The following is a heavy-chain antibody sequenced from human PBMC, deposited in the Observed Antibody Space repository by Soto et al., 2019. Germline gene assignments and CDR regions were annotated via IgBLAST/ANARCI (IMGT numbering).Heavy chain of an antibody. CDR2: IIPNFGKT. J-gene: IGHJ3*02. CDR3: AREDLLLVPGAFDI. Sequence: SVKVSCKASGGTFSSYAISWVRQAPGQGLEWMGGIIPNFGKTNYEQKFQSKVTITTNKSTSTAYKELRSLRSDYTAVYYCAREDLLLVPGAFDIWGQGTMVTVSS. CDR1: GGTFSSYA. V-gene: IGHV1-69*05. D-gene: IGHD2-2*01.